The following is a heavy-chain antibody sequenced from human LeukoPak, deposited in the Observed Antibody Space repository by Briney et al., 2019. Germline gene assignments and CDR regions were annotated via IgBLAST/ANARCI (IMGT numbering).Heavy chain of an antibody. CDR2: IYTSGST. D-gene: IGHD6-13*01. Sequence: SETLSLTCTVSGGSISSYYWSWIRQPAGKGLEWIGRIYTSGSTNYNPSLKSRVTMSVDTSKNQFSLQLNSVTPEDTAVYYCARDAGIAAAGTAIWFDPWGQGTLVTVSS. CDR3: ARDAGIAAAGTAIWFDP. J-gene: IGHJ5*02. CDR1: GGSISSYY. V-gene: IGHV4-4*07.